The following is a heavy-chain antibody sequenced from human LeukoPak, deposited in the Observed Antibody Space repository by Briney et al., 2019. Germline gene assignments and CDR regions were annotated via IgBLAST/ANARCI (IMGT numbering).Heavy chain of an antibody. V-gene: IGHV1-58*01. CDR2: IVVGSGNT. CDR1: GFTFTNSA. J-gene: IGHJ3*02. Sequence: SVKVSCKASGFTFTNSAVQWVRQARGQRLEWIGWIVVGSGNTNYARKFQERVTITRDMSTSTAYMELSSLRSEDTAVYYCAADPTTMIIHDAFDIWGQGTMVTVSS. D-gene: IGHD3-22*01. CDR3: AADPTTMIIHDAFDI.